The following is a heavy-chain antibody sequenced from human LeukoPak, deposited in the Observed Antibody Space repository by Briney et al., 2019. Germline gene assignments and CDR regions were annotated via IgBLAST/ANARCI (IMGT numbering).Heavy chain of an antibody. CDR3: AKGRGDLGPKITMIIVGFDY. V-gene: IGHV1-18*01. CDR2: VSAHNGNT. CDR1: GYTFTSYG. Sequence: GASVKVSCKASGYTFTSYGISWLRQAPGQGLEWMGWVSAHNGNTKYAQNFQDRVTMTTDTSTSTAYMELRSLRSDDTAVYYCAKGRGDLGPKITMIIVGFDYWGQGTLVTVSS. J-gene: IGHJ4*02. D-gene: IGHD3-22*01.